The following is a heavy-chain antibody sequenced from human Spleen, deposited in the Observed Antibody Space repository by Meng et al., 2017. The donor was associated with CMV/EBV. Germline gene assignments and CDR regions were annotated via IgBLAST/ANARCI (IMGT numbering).Heavy chain of an antibody. J-gene: IGHJ6*02. Sequence: GESLKISCAATGFTFSIYGMHWVRQAPGKGLERVAVIWYDGSDKYYGDSVKGRFSISRDNSKNALYLQMNSLRAEDTAVYYCAKDRYYSGAGSYGMDVWGQGTTVTVSS. V-gene: IGHV3-33*06. D-gene: IGHD3-10*01. CDR1: GFTFSIYG. CDR3: AKDRYYSGAGSYGMDV. CDR2: IWYDGSDK.